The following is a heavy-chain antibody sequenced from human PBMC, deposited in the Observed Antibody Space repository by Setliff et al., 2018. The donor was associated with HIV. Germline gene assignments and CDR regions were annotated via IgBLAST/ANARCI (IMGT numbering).Heavy chain of an antibody. D-gene: IGHD2-15*01. Sequence: ASVKVSCKASGYSFTNHAVHWVRQAPGQRLEWMRWIKVGSGNTQYSKDFQGRVTITRDTYATTAYMELSSLTSEDTSVYYCARDGCSGQSCYLYNWFEPWGQGTLVTVSS. CDR2: IKVGSGNT. J-gene: IGHJ5*02. V-gene: IGHV1-3*03. CDR1: GYSFTNHA. CDR3: ARDGCSGQSCYLYNWFEP.